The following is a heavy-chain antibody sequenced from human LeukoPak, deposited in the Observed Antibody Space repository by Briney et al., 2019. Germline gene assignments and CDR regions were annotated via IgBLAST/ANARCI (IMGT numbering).Heavy chain of an antibody. V-gene: IGHV1-69*13. CDR3: ARTNCSGGSCYSDWFDP. Sequence: GASVKVSCKASGGTFISYAISWVRQAPGQGLEWMGGIIPIFGTANYAQKFQGRVTITADESTSTAYMELSSLRSEDTAVYYCARTNCSGGSCYSDWFDPWGQGTLVTVSS. D-gene: IGHD2-15*01. CDR2: IIPIFGTA. CDR1: GGTFISYA. J-gene: IGHJ5*02.